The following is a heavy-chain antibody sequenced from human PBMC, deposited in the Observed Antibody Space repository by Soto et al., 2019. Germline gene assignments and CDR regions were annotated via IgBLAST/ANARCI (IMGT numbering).Heavy chain of an antibody. Sequence: EVQLVESGGGLVQPGGSLRLSCAASGFTFSSYWMSWVRQAPGKGLEWVANIKQDGSEKYYVDSVKGRFTISRDNAKNSLYLQLNSLRAEDTAVYYCAREGVVAPISQLDYWGQGTLVTVSS. V-gene: IGHV3-7*05. CDR3: AREGVVAPISQLDY. D-gene: IGHD5-12*01. CDR1: GFTFSSYW. CDR2: IKQDGSEK. J-gene: IGHJ4*02.